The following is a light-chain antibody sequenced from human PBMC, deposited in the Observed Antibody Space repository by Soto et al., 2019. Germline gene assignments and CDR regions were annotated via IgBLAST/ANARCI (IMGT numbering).Light chain of an antibody. J-gene: IGKJ2*01. Sequence: DVVMTQSPDSLAVSLGERAAINCKSSQNLLFSSNNKNSLAWYQQKPGQPPKLLIYWASTRESGAPDRFSASGSGRDFTLTISSLQAEDVAVYYCQQYHTTPNTFGQGTKVEIK. V-gene: IGKV4-1*01. CDR2: WAS. CDR1: QNLLFSSNNKNS. CDR3: QQYHTTPNT.